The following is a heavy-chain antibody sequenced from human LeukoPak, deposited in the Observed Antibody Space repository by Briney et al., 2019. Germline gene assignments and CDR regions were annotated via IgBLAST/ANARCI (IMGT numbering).Heavy chain of an antibody. D-gene: IGHD1-20*01. CDR3: ATSLTGTYYFDY. CDR1: GYTFTSYH. V-gene: IGHV1-46*01. CDR2: INPSGGST. J-gene: IGHJ4*02. Sequence: ASVKVSCKASGYTFTSYHMHWVRQAPGQGLEWMGIINPSGGSTSYAQKFQGRVTMTRDMSTSTVYMELSSLRSEDTAVYYCATSLTGTYYFDYWGQGTLVTVSS.